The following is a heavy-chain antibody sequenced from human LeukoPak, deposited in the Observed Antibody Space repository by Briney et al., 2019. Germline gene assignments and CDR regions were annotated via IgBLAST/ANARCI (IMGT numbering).Heavy chain of an antibody. Sequence: PGGSLRLSCAASGFTVSSNYMNWVRQAPGKGLEWVAVIYSGGSTYYADSVKRRFTISRDNSKNTLYLQMNSLRADDTAVYYCASSRWYANFDYWGQGTLVTVSS. V-gene: IGHV3-53*01. CDR1: GFTVSSNY. J-gene: IGHJ4*02. CDR3: ASSRWYANFDY. D-gene: IGHD4-23*01. CDR2: IYSGGST.